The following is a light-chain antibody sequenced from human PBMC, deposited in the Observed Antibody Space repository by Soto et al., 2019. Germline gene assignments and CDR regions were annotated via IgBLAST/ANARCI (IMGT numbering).Light chain of an antibody. V-gene: IGLV2-18*02. J-gene: IGLJ2*01. CDR1: SSDVGSYNR. CDR2: EVS. CDR3: SSYTTSSILV. Sequence: QSVLTQPPSVSGSPGQSVTISCTGTSSDVGSYNRVSWYQQPPGTAPKLMIYEVSNRPSGVPNRFSGSKSGSTASLTISGLQAEDKADYYCSSYTTSSILVFGGGTKLTVL.